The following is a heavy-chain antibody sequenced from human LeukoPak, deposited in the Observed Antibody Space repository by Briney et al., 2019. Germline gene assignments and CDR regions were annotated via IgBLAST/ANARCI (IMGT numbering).Heavy chain of an antibody. Sequence: ASVKVSCKASGYTFTSYGISWVRQAPGQGLGWMGWISAYNGNTNYAQKLQGRVTMTTGTSTSTAYMELRSLRSDDTAVYYCARGCSSTSCYWNYYYYGMDVWGKGTTVTVSS. V-gene: IGHV1-18*04. D-gene: IGHD2-2*01. CDR2: ISAYNGNT. CDR1: GYTFTSYG. CDR3: ARGCSSTSCYWNYYYYGMDV. J-gene: IGHJ6*04.